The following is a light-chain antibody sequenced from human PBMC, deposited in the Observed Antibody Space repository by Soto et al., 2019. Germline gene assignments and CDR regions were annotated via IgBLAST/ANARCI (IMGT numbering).Light chain of an antibody. CDR3: QQYGSSPPWT. CDR1: QSVSSSY. CDR2: DAS. Sequence: EVVLTQSPGTLSLSPGERATLSWRSSQSVSSSYLAWYQQKPGQAPSLLIYDASNRPTDIPDRFSGSGSGTDFTLTISRLEPEDFAVYYCQQYGSSPPWTFGQGTKVDI. J-gene: IGKJ1*01. V-gene: IGKV3-20*01.